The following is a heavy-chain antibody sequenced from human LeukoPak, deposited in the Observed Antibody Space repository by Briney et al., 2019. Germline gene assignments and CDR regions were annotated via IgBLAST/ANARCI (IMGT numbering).Heavy chain of an antibody. CDR3: ARHVYYYGSVSYFYYFDY. J-gene: IGHJ4*02. V-gene: IGHV5-51*01. CDR2: IYPDCSIT. Sequence: GESLKSSCKGSGYSFTSYWIGWVRQMPGKGLEWMGIIYPDCSITRYSPSFQGQVTISADKSISTAYLQWSSLKASDTAMYYCARHVYYYGSVSYFYYFDYWSQGTQARLSS. D-gene: IGHD3-10*01. CDR1: GYSFTSYW.